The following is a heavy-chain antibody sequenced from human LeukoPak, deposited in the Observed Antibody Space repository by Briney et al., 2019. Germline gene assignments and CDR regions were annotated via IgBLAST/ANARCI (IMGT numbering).Heavy chain of an antibody. CDR2: IYTSGST. Sequence: SETLSLTCTVSGGSISSGSYYWSWIRQAAGTGLEWIGRIYTSGSTNYNPSLKSRVTISVDTSKNQFSLKLSSVTAADTAVYYCASFTFGYSSGWNFDYWGQGTLVTVSS. J-gene: IGHJ4*02. CDR3: ASFTFGYSSGWNFDY. D-gene: IGHD6-19*01. V-gene: IGHV4-61*02. CDR1: GGSISSGSYY.